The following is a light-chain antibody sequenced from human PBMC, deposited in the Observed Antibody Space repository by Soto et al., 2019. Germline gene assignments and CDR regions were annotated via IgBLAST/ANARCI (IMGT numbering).Light chain of an antibody. Sequence: QSALTQPPSASGSPGQSVTISCTGTSSDVGLYKYVSWYQQHPGKAPKLMVYEVSKRPSGVPDRFSGSKSGNTAPLTVSGLQAEDEADYYCSSYAGSNNFVFGTGTKLTVL. CDR1: SSDVGLYKY. CDR3: SSYAGSNNFV. V-gene: IGLV2-8*01. CDR2: EVS. J-gene: IGLJ1*01.